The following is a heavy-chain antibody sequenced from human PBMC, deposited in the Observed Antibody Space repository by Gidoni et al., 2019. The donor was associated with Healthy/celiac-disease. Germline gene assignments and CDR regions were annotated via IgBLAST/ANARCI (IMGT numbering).Heavy chain of an antibody. J-gene: IGHJ6*02. D-gene: IGHD1-26*01. CDR1: GFPFSDYY. CDR2: ISSSGSTI. Sequence: QVQLVESGGGLVKPGGSLRLSCAASGFPFSDYYMSWIRQAPGKGLEWVSYISSSGSTIYYADSVKGRFTISRDNAKNSLYLQMNSLRAEDTAVYYCARDPWELHTYYYGMDVWGQGTTVTVSS. CDR3: ARDPWELHTYYYGMDV. V-gene: IGHV3-11*01.